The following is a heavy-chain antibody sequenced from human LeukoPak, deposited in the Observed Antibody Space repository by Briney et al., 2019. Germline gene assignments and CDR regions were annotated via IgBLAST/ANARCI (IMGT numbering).Heavy chain of an antibody. V-gene: IGHV3-23*01. CDR3: AKYSDCYGSASPSDY. Sequence: GGSLRLSCAASGYTFSSYGMSWVRQAPGKGLEWVSAISGSGGSTYYADTVKGGFTISRDNSKNTLYMQMSSLRAEDTAVYYCAKYSDCYGSASPSDYWGQGTLVTVSS. D-gene: IGHD3-10*01. CDR2: ISGSGGST. J-gene: IGHJ4*02. CDR1: GYTFSSYG.